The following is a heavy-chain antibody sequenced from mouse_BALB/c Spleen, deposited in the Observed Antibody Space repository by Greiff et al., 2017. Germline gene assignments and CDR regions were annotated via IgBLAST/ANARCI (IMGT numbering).Heavy chain of an antibody. CDR2: SRNKANDYTT. J-gene: IGHJ4*01. V-gene: IGHV7-1*02. Sequence: EVKLVESGGGLVQPGGSLRLSCATSGFTFSDFYMEWVRQPPGKRLEWIAASRNKANDYTTEYSASVKGRFIVSRDTSQSILYLQMNALRAEDTAMYYCARDAPYYYGSSPYAMDYWGQGTSVTVSS. D-gene: IGHD1-1*01. CDR1: GFTFSDFY. CDR3: ARDAPYYYGSSPYAMDY.